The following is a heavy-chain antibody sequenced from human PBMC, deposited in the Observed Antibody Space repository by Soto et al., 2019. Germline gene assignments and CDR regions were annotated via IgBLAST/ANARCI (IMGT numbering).Heavy chain of an antibody. Sequence: GASVKVSCKASGYTFTSYGISWVRQAPGQGLEWMGWISAYNGNTNYAQKLQGRVTMTTDTSTSTAYMELRSLRSDDTAVYYCARYYYDSSGYYRSSFDYWGQGTLVTVSS. CDR2: ISAYNGNT. CDR3: ARYYYDSSGYYRSSFDY. CDR1: GYTFTSYG. D-gene: IGHD3-22*01. J-gene: IGHJ4*02. V-gene: IGHV1-18*01.